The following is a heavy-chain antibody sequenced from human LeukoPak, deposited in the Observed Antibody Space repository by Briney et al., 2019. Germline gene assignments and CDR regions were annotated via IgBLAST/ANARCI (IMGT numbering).Heavy chain of an antibody. Sequence: GASVKVSCKASGYTFTGYYMHWVRQAPGQGLEWMGWISAYNGNTNYAQKLQGRVTMTTDTSTSTAYMELRSLRSDDTAVYYCARVHHRITIFGVVTDWFDPWGQGTLVTVSS. CDR3: ARVHHRITIFGVVTDWFDP. J-gene: IGHJ5*02. D-gene: IGHD3-3*01. CDR1: GYTFTGYY. V-gene: IGHV1-18*04. CDR2: ISAYNGNT.